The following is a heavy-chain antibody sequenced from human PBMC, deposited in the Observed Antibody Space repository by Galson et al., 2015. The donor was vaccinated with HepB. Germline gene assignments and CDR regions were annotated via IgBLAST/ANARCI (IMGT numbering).Heavy chain of an antibody. CDR2: LSYDGDNK. D-gene: IGHD3-10*01. CDR3: VSENKCDSGSYPFDY. CDR1: GFTFSSYG. Sequence: LRLSCAASGFTFSSYGLHWVRQAPGKGLEWVAFLSYDGDNKYYVDSVRGRFTVSRDNHKQTLYLQMDRLRVEDTAVYYCVSENKCDSGSYPFDYWGQGALVTVSS. J-gene: IGHJ4*02. V-gene: IGHV3-30-3*01.